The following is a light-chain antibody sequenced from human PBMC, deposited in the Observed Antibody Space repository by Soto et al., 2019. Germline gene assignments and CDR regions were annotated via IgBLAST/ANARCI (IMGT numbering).Light chain of an antibody. CDR1: SSNIGSNT. Sequence: QSVLTQPPSASGTPGQRVTISCSGSSSNIGSNTVNWYQQLPGTAPKLLIYSNNQRPSGVPDRFSGSKSGTSASLAISGLQSDDEADYYCAAWDDSLTGVVFGGGTKLTVL. CDR3: AAWDDSLTGVV. CDR2: SNN. J-gene: IGLJ2*01. V-gene: IGLV1-44*01.